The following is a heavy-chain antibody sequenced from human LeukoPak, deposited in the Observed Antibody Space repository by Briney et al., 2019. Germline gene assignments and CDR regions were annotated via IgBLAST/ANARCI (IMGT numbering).Heavy chain of an antibody. J-gene: IGHJ3*01. D-gene: IGHD2-21*02. V-gene: IGHV3-48*04. Sequence: GGSLRLSCEGSGFMFGNHGLIWVRQAPGKGLDWLSFIGPSGVTRLYANSVKGRFTISRDNAENSVFLQMNSLRVEDPAVYYCARVSPMTDGAFDLWGQGVMVTVSS. CDR3: ARVSPMTDGAFDL. CDR1: GFMFGNHG. CDR2: IGPSGVTR.